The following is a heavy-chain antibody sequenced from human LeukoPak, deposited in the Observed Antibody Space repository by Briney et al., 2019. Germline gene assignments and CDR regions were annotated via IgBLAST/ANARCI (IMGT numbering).Heavy chain of an antibody. D-gene: IGHD2-2*01. J-gene: IGHJ4*02. CDR2: ISSSSSTI. CDR3: VRGVVRYCSSTSCHFDY. CDR1: GFTFSSYS. Sequence: GGSLRLSCAASGFTFSSYSMNWVRQAPGKGLEWVSYISSSSSTIYYADSVKGRFTISRDNAKNSLYLQMNSLRAEDTAVYYCVRGVVRYCSSTSCHFDYWGQGTLDTVSS. V-gene: IGHV3-48*04.